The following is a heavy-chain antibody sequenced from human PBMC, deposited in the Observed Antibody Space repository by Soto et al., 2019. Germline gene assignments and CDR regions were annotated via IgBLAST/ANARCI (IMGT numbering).Heavy chain of an antibody. CDR3: AKAGAARPPTTRSHYYYGMDV. Sequence: GGSLRLSCAASGFTFSSYGMHWVRQAPGKGLEWVAVISYDGSNKYYADSVKGRFTISRDNSKNTLYLQMNSLRAEDTAVYYSAKAGAARPPTTRSHYYYGMDVWGQGTTVTVSS. J-gene: IGHJ6*02. V-gene: IGHV3-30*18. CDR2: ISYDGSNK. CDR1: GFTFSSYG. D-gene: IGHD6-6*01.